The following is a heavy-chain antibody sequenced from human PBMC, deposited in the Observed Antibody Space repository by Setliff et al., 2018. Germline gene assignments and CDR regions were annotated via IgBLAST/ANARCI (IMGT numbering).Heavy chain of an antibody. CDR1: GGSLSNYY. CDR2: INHRGST. Sequence: SETLSLTCTVYGGSLSNYYWSWIRQPPGKGLEWIEEINHRGSTNYSPSLRSRVTMSVDTSKKQLSLKLSTVTAADTAVYHCARVDFTMLQGVLGQWGQGTLVTVSS. V-gene: IGHV4-34*01. D-gene: IGHD3-10*01. J-gene: IGHJ1*01. CDR3: ARVDFTMLQGVLGQ.